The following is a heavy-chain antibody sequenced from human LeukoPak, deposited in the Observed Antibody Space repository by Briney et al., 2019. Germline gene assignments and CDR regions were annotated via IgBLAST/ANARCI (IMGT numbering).Heavy chain of an antibody. V-gene: IGHV3-48*01. CDR3: ARVTVEVVPYFDY. D-gene: IGHD3-22*01. J-gene: IGHJ4*02. CDR2: ISSSSSTI. Sequence: GGSLRLFCAASGFTFSSYSMNWVRQAPGKGLEWVSYISSSSSTIYYADSVKGRFTISRDNAKNSLYLQMNSLRAEDTAVYYCARVTVEVVPYFDYWGQGTLVTVSS. CDR1: GFTFSSYS.